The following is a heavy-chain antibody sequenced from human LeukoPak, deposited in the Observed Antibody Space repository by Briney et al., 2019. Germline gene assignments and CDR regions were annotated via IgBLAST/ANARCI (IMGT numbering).Heavy chain of an antibody. J-gene: IGHJ5*02. V-gene: IGHV4-30-4*02. CDR3: ARVYGDYSNWFDP. D-gene: IGHD4-17*01. CDR2: IYYSGST. Sequence: PSETLSLTCTVSGGSISSGDYYWSWIRQPPGKGLEWIGYIYYSGSTYYNPSLKSRVTISVDTSKNQFSLKLSSVTAADTAVYYCARVYGDYSNWFDPWGQGTLVTVSS. CDR1: GGSISSGDYY.